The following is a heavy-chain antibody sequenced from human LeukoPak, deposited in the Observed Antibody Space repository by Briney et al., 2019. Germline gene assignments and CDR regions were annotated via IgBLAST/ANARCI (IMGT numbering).Heavy chain of an antibody. CDR3: VRDARYTPEC. V-gene: IGHV3-74*01. Sequence: PGGSLRLSCAASGFTFSDYWMHWVRRAPGKGLVWVSRIISDGSSATYADSVKGRFTMSRDNAKSTLYLQMNSLRAEDTAVYYCVRDARYTPECWGQGTLVTVSS. CDR1: GFTFSDYW. J-gene: IGHJ4*02. CDR2: IISDGSSA. D-gene: IGHD5-24*01.